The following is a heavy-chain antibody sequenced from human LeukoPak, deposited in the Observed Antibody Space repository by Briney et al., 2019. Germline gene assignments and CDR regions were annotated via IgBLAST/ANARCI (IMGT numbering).Heavy chain of an antibody. V-gene: IGHV3-7*01. CDR3: ASTYDFWSDLEY. Sequence: PGGSLRLSCAASGFTFSGYWMSWVRQAPGKGLEWVANIKQDGSEKYYVDSVKGRFTISRDNAKNSLYLQMNSLRAEDTAVYYCASTYDFWSDLEYWGQGTLVTVSS. J-gene: IGHJ4*02. CDR1: GFTFSGYW. D-gene: IGHD3-3*01. CDR2: IKQDGSEK.